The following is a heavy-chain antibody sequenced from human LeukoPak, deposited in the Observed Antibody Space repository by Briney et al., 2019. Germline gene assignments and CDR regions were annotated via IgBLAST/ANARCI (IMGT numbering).Heavy chain of an antibody. J-gene: IGHJ5*02. CDR1: GFTFSSYA. CDR3: ARDPGSSVIYDSVWFDP. D-gene: IGHD3-10*01. Sequence: GGSLRLSCAASGFTFSSYAMSWVRQAPGKGLEWVSAISGSGGSTYYADSVKGRFTISRDNSKNTLYLQMNSLRAEDTAVYYCARDPGSSVIYDSVWFDPWGQGTLVTVSS. CDR2: ISGSGGST. V-gene: IGHV3-23*01.